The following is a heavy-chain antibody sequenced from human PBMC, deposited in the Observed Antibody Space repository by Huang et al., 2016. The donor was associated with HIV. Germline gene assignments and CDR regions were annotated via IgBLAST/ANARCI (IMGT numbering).Heavy chain of an antibody. D-gene: IGHD1-26*01. J-gene: IGHJ4*02. Sequence: EVQLVESGGGLIQPGGSLRLSCAASGFTVSSNYMSWARQAPGKGLEWVSVIYSDDSTYFADSVKGRFTISRDKSKNTLYLQMNSLRAEDTAVYYCAAQWELRGGVDFWGQGTLVTVSS. CDR1: GFTVSSNY. CDR2: IYSDDST. V-gene: IGHV3-53*01. CDR3: AAQWELRGGVDF.